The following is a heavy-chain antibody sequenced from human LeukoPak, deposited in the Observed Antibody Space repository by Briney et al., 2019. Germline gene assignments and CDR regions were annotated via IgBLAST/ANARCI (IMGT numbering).Heavy chain of an antibody. CDR2: ISYIGTT. CDR1: DDSFSSHY. Sequence: SETLSLTCAVSDDSFSSHYWTWIRQPPGKGLEWIGYISYIGTTNYNPSLKSRVTLSIDTSKNQFSLKLRSVTAADTAVYYCARDLVTVTKGFDIWGQGTMVSVSS. D-gene: IGHD4-17*01. CDR3: ARDLVTVTKGFDI. V-gene: IGHV4-59*11. J-gene: IGHJ3*02.